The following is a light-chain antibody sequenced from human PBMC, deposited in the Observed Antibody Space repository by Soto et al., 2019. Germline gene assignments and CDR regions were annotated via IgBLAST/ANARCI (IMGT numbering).Light chain of an antibody. CDR3: QQYDSSPLT. CDR2: GAS. V-gene: IGKV3-20*01. Sequence: EIVLTQSPATLSLSPGERATLSCRASQSVSSNFLAWYQQKPGQAPRLLIYGASNRATGIPDRFSGSGSGTDFTLNLSRLEPEDFAVYYCQQYDSSPLTFGGGTKVEIK. J-gene: IGKJ4*01. CDR1: QSVSSNF.